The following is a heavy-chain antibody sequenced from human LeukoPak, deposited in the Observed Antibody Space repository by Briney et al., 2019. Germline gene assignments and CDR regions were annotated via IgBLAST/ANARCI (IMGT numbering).Heavy chain of an antibody. CDR3: AKNILTVTSSNAFNI. J-gene: IGHJ3*02. Sequence: GGSLRLSCAASGFTFSSYSMNWVRQAPGKGLEWVSSISSSSSYIYYADSVKGRFTISRDNAKNSLYLQMNSLRAEDTALYYCAKNILTVTSSNAFNIWGQGTMVTVSS. CDR2: ISSSSSYI. V-gene: IGHV3-21*04. D-gene: IGHD4-11*01. CDR1: GFTFSSYS.